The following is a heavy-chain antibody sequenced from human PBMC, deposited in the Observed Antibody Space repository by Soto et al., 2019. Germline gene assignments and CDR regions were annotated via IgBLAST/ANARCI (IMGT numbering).Heavy chain of an antibody. CDR3: ARSHRDNWGSPDYFDY. Sequence: QVQLQESGPGLVKPSQTLSLTCTVSGGSISSGGYYWSWIRLHPGKGLEWIGYIYYNGDTYYNPSLKSRVSISIDTSKNQFSLRLTSVTAADTAVYYCARSHRDNWGSPDYFDYWGQGTLVTVSS. J-gene: IGHJ4*02. D-gene: IGHD7-27*01. V-gene: IGHV4-31*03. CDR1: GGSISSGGYY. CDR2: IYYNGDT.